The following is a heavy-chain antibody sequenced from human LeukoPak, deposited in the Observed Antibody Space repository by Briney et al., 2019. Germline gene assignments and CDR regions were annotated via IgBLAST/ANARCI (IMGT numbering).Heavy chain of an antibody. CDR3: ARQVYPYTSSWPYHFDY. D-gene: IGHD6-13*01. Sequence: KPSETLSLTCSVSGGSISSGNYYWGWMRQPPGKGPEWIGSVFHSGNTYYNPSLKSRVTIFVDTSKNQFSLRLTSVTAADTAVYYCARQVYPYTSSWPYHFDYWGQGTLVTVSS. CDR1: GGSISSGNYY. J-gene: IGHJ4*02. CDR2: VFHSGNT. V-gene: IGHV4-39*01.